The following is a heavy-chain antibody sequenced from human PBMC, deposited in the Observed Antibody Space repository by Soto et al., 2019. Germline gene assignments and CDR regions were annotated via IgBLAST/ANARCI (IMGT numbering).Heavy chain of an antibody. D-gene: IGHD2-2*01. CDR2: INMDGSST. CDR3: ARGPRGLYHHDY. V-gene: IGHV3-74*01. J-gene: IGHJ4*02. CDR1: GFTFSGDW. Sequence: EVQLVESGGGLVQPGGSLRLSCAASGFTFSGDWMHWVRQGAGKGLVWVSRINMDGSSTNYADSVKGRFTISRDNAKNTLYLQMNSLRVVDTAVYFCARGPRGLYHHDYWGQGALVTVSS.